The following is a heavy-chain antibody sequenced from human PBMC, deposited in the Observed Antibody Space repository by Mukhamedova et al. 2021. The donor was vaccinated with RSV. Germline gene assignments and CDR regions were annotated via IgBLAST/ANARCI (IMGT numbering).Heavy chain of an antibody. Sequence: ATDYAAPVKGRFTISRDDSKNTLYLQMNSLSTEDIAVYYCTTANYYDSSGFFKGYFQHWGQGTLVTVSS. D-gene: IGHD3-22*01. CDR2: AT. J-gene: IGHJ1*01. CDR3: TTANYYDSSGFFKGYFQH. V-gene: IGHV3-15*01.